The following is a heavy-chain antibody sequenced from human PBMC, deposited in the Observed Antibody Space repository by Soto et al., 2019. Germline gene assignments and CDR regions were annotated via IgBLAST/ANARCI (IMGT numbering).Heavy chain of an antibody. CDR1: GFTFSSYG. D-gene: IGHD2-2*01. CDR3: ARGGDVVVPAAFDY. V-gene: IGHV3-33*01. Sequence: GGSLRLSCAASGFTFSSYGMHWVRQAPGKGLEWVAVIWYDGSNKYYADSVKGRFTISRDNSKNTLYLQMNSLRAEDTAVYYCARGGDVVVPAAFDYWGQGTLVTVSS. J-gene: IGHJ4*02. CDR2: IWYDGSNK.